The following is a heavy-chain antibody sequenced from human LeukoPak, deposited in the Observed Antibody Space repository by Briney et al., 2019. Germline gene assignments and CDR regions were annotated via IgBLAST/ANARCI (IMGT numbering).Heavy chain of an antibody. CDR2: ISYDGSNK. Sequence: GRSLRLSCAASGFTFSNYDMHWVRQAPGKGLEWVAVISYDGSNKYYADSVKGRFTISRDNSKNTLYLQMNSLRAEDTAVYYCAKKGCSGGSCYNAYYFDYWGQGTLVTVSS. CDR1: GFTFSNYD. V-gene: IGHV3-30*18. D-gene: IGHD2-15*01. J-gene: IGHJ4*02. CDR3: AKKGCSGGSCYNAYYFDY.